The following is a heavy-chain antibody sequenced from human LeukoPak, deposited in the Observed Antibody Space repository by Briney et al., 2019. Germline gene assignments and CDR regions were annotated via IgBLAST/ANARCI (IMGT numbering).Heavy chain of an antibody. J-gene: IGHJ4*02. CDR1: GFTLSDYA. CDR3: AKVPWVGTIT. V-gene: IGHV3-23*01. Sequence: GGSLRLSYAASGFTLSDYAMNWVRQAPGEGLEWLSAISGSDGHTFYADSVKGRFTLSRDNSKNTLYLQMNNLRADDTAIYYCAKVPWVGTITWGQGTLVIVSS. CDR2: ISGSDGHT. D-gene: IGHD1-26*01.